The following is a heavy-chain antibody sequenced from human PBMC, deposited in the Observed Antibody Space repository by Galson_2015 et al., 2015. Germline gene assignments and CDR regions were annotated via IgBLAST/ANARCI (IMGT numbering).Heavy chain of an antibody. D-gene: IGHD1-1*01. J-gene: IGHJ4*02. V-gene: IGHV4-30-4*07. Sequence: YIYYSGSTYYNPSLKSRVTISVDTSKNQFSLKLSSVTAADTAVYYCARVDQSTGTAYYFDYWGQGTLVTVSS. CDR2: IYYSGST. CDR3: ARVDQSTGTAYYFDY.